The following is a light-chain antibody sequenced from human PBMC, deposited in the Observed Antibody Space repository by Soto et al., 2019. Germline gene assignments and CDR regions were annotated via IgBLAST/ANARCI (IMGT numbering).Light chain of an antibody. CDR2: EVR. J-gene: IGLJ3*02. CDR1: SSDVGGYNL. Sequence: QSALTQPRSVSGSPGQSVAISCTGTSSDVGGYNLVSWYQQHPGTAPKLIIYEVRNRPSGISSRFSGSRSGNTASLTISGLQPEDEGDYYCSAYTARSTLVFGVGTKVTVL. CDR3: SAYTARSTLV. V-gene: IGLV2-14*01.